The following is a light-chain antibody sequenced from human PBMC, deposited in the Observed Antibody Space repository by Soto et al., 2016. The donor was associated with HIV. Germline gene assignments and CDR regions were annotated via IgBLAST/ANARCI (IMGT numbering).Light chain of an antibody. V-gene: IGLV3-1*01. J-gene: IGLJ2*01. CDR1: KLGDKY. CDR2: QDV. Sequence: SYELTQPPSVSVSPGQTASITCSGNKLGDKYVSWYQQKPGQSPVLVIYQDVVRPSGIPERFSGSNSGNTATLTISGTQATDEADYYCQAWDSSAGVFGGGTELTVL. CDR3: QAWDSSAGV.